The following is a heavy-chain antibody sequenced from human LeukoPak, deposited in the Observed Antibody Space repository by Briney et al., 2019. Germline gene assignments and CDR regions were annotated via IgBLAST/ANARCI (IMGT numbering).Heavy chain of an antibody. CDR1: GYTFTGYY. V-gene: IGHV1-2*02. CDR3: ARNGITMVRGNRNWFDP. J-gene: IGHJ5*02. CDR2: INPNSGGT. D-gene: IGHD3-10*01. Sequence: ASVRVSCKASGYTFTGYYMHWVRPAPGQGLEWMGWINPNSGGTNYAQKFQGRVTMTRDTSISTAYMELSRLRSDDTAVYYCARNGITMVRGNRNWFDPWGQGALVTVSS.